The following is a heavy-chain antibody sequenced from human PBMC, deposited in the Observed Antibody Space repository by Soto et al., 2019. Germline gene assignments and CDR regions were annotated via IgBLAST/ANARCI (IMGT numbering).Heavy chain of an antibody. Sequence: GASVKVSCKASGYTFTDYYIHWVRQAPGQGHEWMGWINPNSGGTIYAQKSQGWVTMTRDTSISTAYMEVSRLRSDDAAVYYCARGVPVIYYYYYMDVWGKGTTVTVSS. CDR1: GYTFTDYY. CDR2: INPNSGGT. CDR3: ARGVPVIYYYYYMDV. D-gene: IGHD2-21*01. V-gene: IGHV1-2*04. J-gene: IGHJ6*03.